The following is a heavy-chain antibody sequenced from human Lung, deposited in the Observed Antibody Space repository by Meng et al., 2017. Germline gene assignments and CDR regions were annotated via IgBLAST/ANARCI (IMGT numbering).Heavy chain of an antibody. D-gene: IGHD2-2*01. CDR1: GGSISSSNW. CDR3: ARGLGEAVVPRTMFDY. Sequence: ELGSGMLRPSGPLSLTVGVSGGSISSSNWWSWVRQPPGKGLEWIGEIYHSGGTKYNPSLKSRVTISVDKSKNQFSLKLSSVTAADTAVYYCARGLGEAVVPRTMFDYWGQGTLVTVSS. CDR2: IYHSGGT. J-gene: IGHJ4*02. V-gene: IGHV4-4*02.